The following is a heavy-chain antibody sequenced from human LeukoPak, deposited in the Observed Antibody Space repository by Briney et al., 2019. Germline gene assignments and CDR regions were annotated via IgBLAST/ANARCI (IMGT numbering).Heavy chain of an antibody. J-gene: IGHJ5*02. CDR1: GFTFSSYS. CDR3: ARESGIAAALDL. CDR2: ISSSSSYI. Sequence: GGSLRLSCAASGFTFSSYSMNWVRQAPGKGLEWVSSISSSSSYIYYADSVKGRFTISRDNAKNTLYLQMNSLRAEDTAVYYCARESGIAAALDLWGQGTLVTVSS. D-gene: IGHD6-13*01. V-gene: IGHV3-21*01.